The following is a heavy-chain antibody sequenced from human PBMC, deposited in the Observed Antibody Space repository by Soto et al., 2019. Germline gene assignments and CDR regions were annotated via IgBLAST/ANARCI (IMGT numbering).Heavy chain of an antibody. CDR3: ARSIVGGNSRQGLGY. CDR1: GGSISSGGYY. J-gene: IGHJ4*02. D-gene: IGHD1-26*01. CDR2: IYYTGSS. V-gene: IGHV4-31*03. Sequence: QVQLQESGPELVKPSQTLSLTCTVSGGSISSGGYYWSWIRQHPGKGLEWIGFIYYTGSSIYNPSLRSRVMISVDTSYNQFSLALSSVTDADTAVYYCARSIVGGNSRQGLGYWGQGTLVTVSS.